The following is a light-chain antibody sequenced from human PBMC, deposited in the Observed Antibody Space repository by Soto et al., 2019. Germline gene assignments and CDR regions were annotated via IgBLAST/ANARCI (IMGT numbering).Light chain of an antibody. V-gene: IGKV3-20*01. CDR1: QSVDSKY. CDR2: AAS. J-gene: IGKJ1*01. CDR3: QQYGYSSWT. Sequence: EIVLTQSPGTLSLSPGERATLSCRASQSVDSKYLAWYQQKPGQAPRILIFAASSRATGIPDRFSGSGSETDFTLTISRLEPGDFAVYYCQQYGYSSWTFGQGTKVEIK.